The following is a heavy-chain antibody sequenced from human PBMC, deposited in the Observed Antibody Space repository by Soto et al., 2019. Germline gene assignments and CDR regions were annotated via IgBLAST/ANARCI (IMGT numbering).Heavy chain of an antibody. CDR3: ARHGGMVWGVLITTYIDY. J-gene: IGHJ4*02. CDR1: GFNFSDSR. CDR2: ISSSNSYT. V-gene: IGHV3-21*01. D-gene: IGHD3-10*01. Sequence: GGSLRLSCAASGFNFSDSRMNWVRQAPGKGLEWVASISSSNSYTYYADSIKGRFTISRDNAKKSLYLQMSSLSAEDTAVYYCARHGGMVWGVLITTYIDYWGQGTPVTVSS.